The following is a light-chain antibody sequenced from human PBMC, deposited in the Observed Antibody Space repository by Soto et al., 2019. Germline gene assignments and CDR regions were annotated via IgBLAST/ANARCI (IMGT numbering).Light chain of an antibody. CDR2: DAS. CDR1: QSVSSY. V-gene: IGKV3-11*01. J-gene: IGKJ2*01. Sequence: EIVLTQSPATLSLSPGERATLSCRASQSVSSYLAWYQQKPGQAPRLLIYDASNRATGIPARFSGSGSGTDFTITISSLEPEDFAVYYCQQRSNWPLGQGTKLEIK. CDR3: QQRSNWP.